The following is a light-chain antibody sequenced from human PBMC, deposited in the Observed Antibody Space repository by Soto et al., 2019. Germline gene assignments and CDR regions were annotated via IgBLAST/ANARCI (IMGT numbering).Light chain of an antibody. Sequence: EIVSTQSPDILSVSPGEGATLSVRASQSVRTKLAWYQQKAGQAPRLLIYGSSTRATGIPDRFSGSGSETQYTLTISSLQSEDFAVYYCQQYNSWPQITFGQGTRLETK. CDR2: GSS. J-gene: IGKJ5*01. CDR1: QSVRTK. V-gene: IGKV3-15*01. CDR3: QQYNSWPQIT.